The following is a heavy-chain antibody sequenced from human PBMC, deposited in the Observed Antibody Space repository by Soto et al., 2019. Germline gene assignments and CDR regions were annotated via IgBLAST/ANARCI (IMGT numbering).Heavy chain of an antibody. CDR2: IYYSGST. J-gene: IGHJ6*02. CDR3: ARDPSEEGYFYYGLDV. V-gene: IGHV4-31*03. Sequence: PSETLSLTCTVSGGSISSSSYYWGWIRQPPGKGLEWIGYIYYSGSTYYSPSLKSRVTISVDTSKNQFSLKLSSVTAADTAVYYCARDPSEEGYFYYGLDVWGQGTTVTVSS. CDR1: GGSISSSSYY.